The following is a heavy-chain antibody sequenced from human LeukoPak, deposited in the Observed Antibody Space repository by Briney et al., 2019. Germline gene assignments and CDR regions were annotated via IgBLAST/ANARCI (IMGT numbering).Heavy chain of an antibody. CDR1: GYTLTELS. Sequence: ASVKVSCKVSGYTLTELSMHWVRQAPGKGLEWMGGFDPEDGETIYAQKFQGRVTMTEDTSTDTAYMELSSLRSEDTAVYYCARRAAAGRCFDYWGQGTLVTVSS. CDR3: ARRAAAGRCFDY. D-gene: IGHD6-13*01. J-gene: IGHJ4*02. V-gene: IGHV1-24*01. CDR2: FDPEDGET.